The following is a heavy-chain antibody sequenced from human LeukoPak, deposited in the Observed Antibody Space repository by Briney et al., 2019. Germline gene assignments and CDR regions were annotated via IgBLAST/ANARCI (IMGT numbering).Heavy chain of an antibody. CDR1: GGPISSGDYY. V-gene: IGHV4-31*02. CDR2: IYYNGSP. D-gene: IGHD6-13*01. CDR3: ARVRAAAVWFDP. J-gene: IGHJ5*02. Sequence: PSETLSLTCTVSGGPISSGDYYWSWVRQRPGKGLEWIGYIYYNGSPYYNPPLRSRVTISIDTSKNQFSLRLISVTAADTAVYYCARVRAAAVWFDPWGQGTLVTVSS.